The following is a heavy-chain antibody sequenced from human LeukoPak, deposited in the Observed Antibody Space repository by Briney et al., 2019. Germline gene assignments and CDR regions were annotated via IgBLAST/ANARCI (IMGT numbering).Heavy chain of an antibody. V-gene: IGHV3-23*01. CDR1: GFTFSSYA. CDR3: AKDSDYYHSSGYYYAYFQH. D-gene: IGHD3-22*01. CDR2: ISGSGGST. Sequence: GGSLRLSCAASGFTFSSYAMSWVRQAPGKGLEWVSAISGSGGSTYYADSVKGRFTISRDNAKNSLYLQMNSLRDGDTAVYYCAKDSDYYHSSGYYYAYFQHWGQGTLVTVSS. J-gene: IGHJ1*01.